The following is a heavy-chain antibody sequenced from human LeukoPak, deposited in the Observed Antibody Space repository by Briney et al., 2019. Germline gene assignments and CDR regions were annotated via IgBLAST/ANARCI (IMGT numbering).Heavy chain of an antibody. CDR1: GFTFSNYA. V-gene: IGHV3-73*01. Sequence: GSLRLSCAASGFTFSNYAMSWVRQASGKGLEWVGRIRSKANSYATAYAASVKGRFTISRDDSKNTAYLQMNSLKTEDTAVYYCTGTTWIPGYYYYMDVWGKGTTVTVSS. D-gene: IGHD5-18*01. CDR3: TGTTWIPGYYYYMDV. J-gene: IGHJ6*03. CDR2: IRSKANSYAT.